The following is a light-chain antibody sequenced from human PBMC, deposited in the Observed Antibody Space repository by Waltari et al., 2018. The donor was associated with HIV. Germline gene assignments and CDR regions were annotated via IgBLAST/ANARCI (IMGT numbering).Light chain of an antibody. J-gene: IGKJ5*01. Sequence: EIVLTQSPATPSLSPGESATLSCRASQSVGNYLAWYQQKPGQAPRLLMYGASSRATGIPARFSGSGSGTDFTLTISSLEPGDFGVYYCQQRSNWPISFGQGTRLEIK. CDR3: QQRSNWPIS. CDR1: QSVGNY. CDR2: GAS. V-gene: IGKV3-11*01.